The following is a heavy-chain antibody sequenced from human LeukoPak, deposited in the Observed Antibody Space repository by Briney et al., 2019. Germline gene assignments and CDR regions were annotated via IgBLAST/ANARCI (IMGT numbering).Heavy chain of an antibody. Sequence: PSATLSLTCTVSGVSITSHFWSWIRQSPGQGLEWIGYAYFNGITNYNPSLKSRVTILVGTSHNQFSLRLSSVTAAATAVYYCARDEGSPGALDHWGQGTLVTVSS. CDR2: AYFNGIT. J-gene: IGHJ4*02. CDR3: ARDEGSPGALDH. V-gene: IGHV4-59*11. D-gene: IGHD3-10*01. CDR1: GVSITSHF.